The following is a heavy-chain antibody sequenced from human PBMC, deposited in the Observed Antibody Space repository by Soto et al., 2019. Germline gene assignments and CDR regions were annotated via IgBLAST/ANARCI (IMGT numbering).Heavy chain of an antibody. CDR1: GFTFSSYA. V-gene: IGHV3-23*01. CDR2: ISGSGGST. D-gene: IGHD3-16*01. CDR3: ASENWGPEDYYYYYGMDV. Sequence: PGGSLRLSCAASGFTFSSYAMSWVRQAPGKGLEWVSAISGSGGSTYYADSVKGRFTISRDNSKNTLYLQMNSLRAEDTAVYYCASENWGPEDYYYYYGMDVWGQGTTVTVSS. J-gene: IGHJ6*02.